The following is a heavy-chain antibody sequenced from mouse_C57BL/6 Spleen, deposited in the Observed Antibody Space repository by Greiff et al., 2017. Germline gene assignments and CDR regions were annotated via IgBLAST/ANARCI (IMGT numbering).Heavy chain of an antibody. D-gene: IGHD1-1*01. CDR2: ISDGGSYT. Sequence: EVQLVESGGGLVKPGGSLKLSCAASGFTFSNYAMSWVRQTQEKRLEWVATISDGGSYTYYTDNVKGRFTISRDNAKNTLYLQMSHLKSEDTAMYYCARECYGSSYNYFDDWGKGTTLTVSS. J-gene: IGHJ2*01. V-gene: IGHV5-4*01. CDR3: ARECYGSSYNYFDD. CDR1: GFTFSNYA.